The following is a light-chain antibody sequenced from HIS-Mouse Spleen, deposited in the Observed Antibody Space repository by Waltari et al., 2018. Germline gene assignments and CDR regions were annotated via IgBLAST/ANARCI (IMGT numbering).Light chain of an antibody. CDR1: SRHVGGYNY. V-gene: IGLV2-14*01. J-gene: IGLJ3*02. Sequence: QSALTQPASVSGSPGQSIPISCTGTSRHVGGYNYVSWYQQHPGKAPKLMIYEVSNRPSGVSNRFSGSKSGNTASLTISGLQAEDEADYYCSSYTSSSTLVFGGGTKLTVL. CDR3: SSYTSSSTLV. CDR2: EVS.